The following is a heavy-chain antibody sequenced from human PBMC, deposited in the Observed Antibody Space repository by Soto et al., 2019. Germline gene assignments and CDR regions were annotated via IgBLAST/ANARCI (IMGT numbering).Heavy chain of an antibody. D-gene: IGHD2-8*02. CDR2: IPQDGVDG. Sequence: PGGSLRLSCEVSGFTFSMYSMSWVRQSPGKGLEWVAKIPQDGVDGHYADSVKGRFTISRDNGKNSLYLQLHNLRAEDTAVYYCARDYLILSAHDFFYCSDVWGRGATVTVSS. V-gene: IGHV3-7*03. J-gene: IGHJ6*02. CDR3: ARDYLILSAHDFFYCSDV. CDR1: GFTFSMYS.